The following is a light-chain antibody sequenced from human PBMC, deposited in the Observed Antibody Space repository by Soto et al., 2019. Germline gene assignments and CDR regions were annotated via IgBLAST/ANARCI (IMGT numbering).Light chain of an antibody. V-gene: IGKV2-28*01. J-gene: IGKJ4*01. Sequence: DIVMTHSPLSLPVTPGEPASISCRSSQSLLHSNGYNYLDWYLQKPGQSPQLLIYLGSNRASGVPDRFSGSGSGTDFTLKISRVEAEDVGVYLCMQALQTPLTFGEGRKV. CDR1: QSLLHSNGYNY. CDR3: MQALQTPLT. CDR2: LGS.